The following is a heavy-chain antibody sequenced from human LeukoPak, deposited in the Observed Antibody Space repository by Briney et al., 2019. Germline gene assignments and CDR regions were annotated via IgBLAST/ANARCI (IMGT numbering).Heavy chain of an antibody. D-gene: IGHD1-26*01. J-gene: IGHJ5*02. CDR2: IIPIFGTA. V-gene: IGHV1-69*01. CDR1: GSSFSSYD. Sequence: SVRVSCKAAGSSFSSYDISRVRQATGQWLEWMGGIIPIFGTANYAQKFQGRVTITADESTSTAYVELSSLRSEDTAVYYCARAARLLWARFDPWGQGTLVTVSS. CDR3: ARAARLLWARFDP.